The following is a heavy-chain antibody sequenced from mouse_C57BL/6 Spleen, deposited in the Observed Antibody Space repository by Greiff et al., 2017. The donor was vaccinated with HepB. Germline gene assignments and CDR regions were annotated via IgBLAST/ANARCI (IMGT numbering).Heavy chain of an antibody. D-gene: IGHD2-4*01. V-gene: IGHV5-4*01. CDR1: GFTFSSYA. CDR3: ARTRDYPYFDY. Sequence: EVQLVESGGGLVKPGGSLKLSCAASGFTFSSYAMSWVRQTPEKRLEWVATISDGGSYTYYPDNVKGRFTISRDNAKNNLYLQMSHLKSEDTAMYYCARTRDYPYFDYWGQGTTLTVSS. J-gene: IGHJ2*01. CDR2: ISDGGSYT.